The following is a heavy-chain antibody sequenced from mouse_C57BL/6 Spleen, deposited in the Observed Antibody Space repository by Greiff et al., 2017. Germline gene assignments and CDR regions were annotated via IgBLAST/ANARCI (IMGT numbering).Heavy chain of an antibody. V-gene: IGHV10-1*01. CDR1: GFSFNTYA. CDR3: VRSDYDYYISFAY. Sequence: EVKVVEPGGGLVQPKGSLKLSCAASGFSFNTYAMNWVRQAPGKGLEWVARIRSKSNNYATYYADSVKDRFTISRDDSERMLYLQMNNLKTEDTGMYYCVRSDYDYYISFAYWGQGTLVNVSA. D-gene: IGHD2-4*01. J-gene: IGHJ3*01. CDR2: IRSKSNNYAT.